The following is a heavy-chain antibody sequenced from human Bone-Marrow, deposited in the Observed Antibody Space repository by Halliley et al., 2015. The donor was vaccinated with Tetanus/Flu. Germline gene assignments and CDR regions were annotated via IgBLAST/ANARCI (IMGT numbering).Heavy chain of an antibody. CDR1: GDSISDYY. Sequence: TLSLTCSVSGDSISDYYWSWVRQAPGKGLEWIGYIYYSGNTDNNPSLKNRVTISIDTSKNQISLKLTSVTAADTAVYYCARDNGIAVAEFDYWGQGTLVTVSS. CDR2: IYYSGNT. V-gene: IGHV4-59*01. D-gene: IGHD6-19*01. J-gene: IGHJ4*02. CDR3: ARDNGIAVAEFDY.